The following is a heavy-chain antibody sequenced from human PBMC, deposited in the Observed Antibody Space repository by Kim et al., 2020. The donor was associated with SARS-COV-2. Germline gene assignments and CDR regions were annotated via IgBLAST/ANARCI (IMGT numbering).Heavy chain of an antibody. CDR1: GFTFGDYG. CDR3: ARVGGGYYGSVPPGMDV. CDR2: INWNGGST. J-gene: IGHJ6*02. V-gene: IGHV3-20*04. D-gene: IGHD3-10*01. Sequence: GGSLRLSCAASGFTFGDYGMSWVRQAPGKGLEWVSGINWNGGSTGYADSVKGRFTISRDNAKNSLYLQMNSLRAEDTALYYCARVGGGYYGSVPPGMDVWGQGTTVTVSS.